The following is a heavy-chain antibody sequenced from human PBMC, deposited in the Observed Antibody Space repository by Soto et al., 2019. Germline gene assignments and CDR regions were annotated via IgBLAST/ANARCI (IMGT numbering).Heavy chain of an antibody. CDR1: GGSISSSNW. Sequence: PSETLSLTCAVSGGSISSSNWWSWVRQPPGKRLEWIGEIYHSGSTNYNPSLKSRVTISVDRSKNQFSLKLSSVTAADTAVYYCARDRRYYDSSGYSYYYYGMDVWGQGTTVTVSS. D-gene: IGHD3-22*01. CDR3: ARDRRYYDSSGYSYYYYGMDV. CDR2: IYHSGST. V-gene: IGHV4-4*02. J-gene: IGHJ6*02.